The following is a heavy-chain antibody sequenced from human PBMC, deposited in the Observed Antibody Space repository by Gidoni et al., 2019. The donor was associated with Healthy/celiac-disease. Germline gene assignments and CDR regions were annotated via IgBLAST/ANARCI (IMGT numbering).Heavy chain of an antibody. J-gene: IGHJ4*02. CDR3: ARGAYYDYVWGSYLSYFDY. CDR2: IWYDGSNK. Sequence: QVQLVESGGGVVQPARSLRLSCSASGFTFSIFAMPWVRQAPGKGLEWVAVIWYDGSNKYYADSVKGRFTISRDNSKNTLYLQMNSLRAEDTAVYYCARGAYYDYVWGSYLSYFDYWGQGTLVTVSS. V-gene: IGHV3-33*01. D-gene: IGHD3-16*02. CDR1: GFTFSIFA.